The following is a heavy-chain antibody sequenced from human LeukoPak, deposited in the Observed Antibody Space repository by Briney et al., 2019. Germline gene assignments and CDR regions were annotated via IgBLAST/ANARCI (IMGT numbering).Heavy chain of an antibody. J-gene: IGHJ4*02. Sequence: PSETLSLTCTVSGGSISSSSYYWGWIRQPPGKGLEWIGSIYYSGSTYYNPSLKSRVTISVDTSKNQFSLKLSSVTAADTAVYYCASAPSSGYYSTLYWGQGTLVTVSS. CDR3: ASAPSSGYYSTLY. D-gene: IGHD3-22*01. CDR2: IYYSGST. V-gene: IGHV4-39*01. CDR1: GGSISSSSYY.